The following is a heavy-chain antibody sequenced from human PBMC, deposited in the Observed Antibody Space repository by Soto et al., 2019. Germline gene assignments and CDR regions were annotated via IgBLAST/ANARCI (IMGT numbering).Heavy chain of an antibody. J-gene: IGHJ1*01. CDR1: GGSISNFY. V-gene: IGHV4-59*01. D-gene: IGHD3-10*01. Sequence: QVQLQESGPGLVKPSETLSLTCTVSGGSISNFYWSWIRQPPGKGLEWIGYIYYSGSTNYNPSLKRRVTMSGDTSKDQFSLKLSSVTAADTAVYYCVRGRGESATYWGQGTLVTVSS. CDR2: IYYSGST. CDR3: VRGRGESATY.